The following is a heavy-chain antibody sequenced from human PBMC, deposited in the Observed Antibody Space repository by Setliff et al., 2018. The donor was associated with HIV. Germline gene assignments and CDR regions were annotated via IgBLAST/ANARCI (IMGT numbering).Heavy chain of an antibody. D-gene: IGHD3-10*01. Sequence: GGSLRLSCAASGFTFSSYEMNWVRQAPGKGLEWVSYIGNSGSPIYYADSVKGRFTISRDNAKNSLYLQMNGLRAEDTAVYYCARLRPYNSALDYWGQGTLVTVSS. V-gene: IGHV3-48*03. CDR1: GFTFSSYE. CDR3: ARLRPYNSALDY. CDR2: IGNSGSPI. J-gene: IGHJ4*02.